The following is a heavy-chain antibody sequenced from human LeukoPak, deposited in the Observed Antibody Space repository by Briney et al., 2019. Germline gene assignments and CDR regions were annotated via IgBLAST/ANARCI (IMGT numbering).Heavy chain of an antibody. J-gene: IGHJ1*01. CDR2: MNPNSGNT. Sequence: ASVKVSCKASGYTFTSYDINWVRQATGQGLEWMGWMNPNSGNTGYAQKFQGRVTMTRNTSISTAYMELSSLRSEDTAVYYCARGFMSRGAVAFQHRGQGTLVTVSS. CDR3: ARGFMSRGAVAFQH. V-gene: IGHV1-8*01. CDR1: GYTFTSYD. D-gene: IGHD6-19*01.